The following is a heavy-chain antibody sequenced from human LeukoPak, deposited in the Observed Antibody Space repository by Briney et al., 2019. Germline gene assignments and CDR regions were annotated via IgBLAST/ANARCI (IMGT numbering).Heavy chain of an antibody. CDR1: GFTLSVRG. CDR2: IYSGGST. Sequence: GGSLRLSCAASGFTLSVRGMTWVRQAPGKGLEWVSVIYSGGSTYYADSMKGRFTISRDNSKNTLYLQMNRLRAEDTAVYYCARNPEDILTGYFDYWGQGTLVTVSS. CDR3: ARNPEDILTGYFDY. V-gene: IGHV3-53*01. D-gene: IGHD3-9*01. J-gene: IGHJ4*02.